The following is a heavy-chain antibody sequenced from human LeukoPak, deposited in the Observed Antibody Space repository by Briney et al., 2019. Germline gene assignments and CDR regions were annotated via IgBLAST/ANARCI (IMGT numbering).Heavy chain of an antibody. CDR2: IIPIFGTA. D-gene: IGHD5-18*01. CDR3: ARGVTIAP. Sequence: SVKVSCKASGGTFSSYAISWVRQAPGQGLEWMGGIIPIFGTANYAQKFQGRVTMTRNTSISTAYMELSSLRSEDTAVYYCARGVTIAPWGQGTLVTVSS. V-gene: IGHV1-69*05. J-gene: IGHJ4*02. CDR1: GGTFSSYA.